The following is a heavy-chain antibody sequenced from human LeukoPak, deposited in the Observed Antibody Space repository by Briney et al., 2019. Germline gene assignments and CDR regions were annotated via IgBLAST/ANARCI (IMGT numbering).Heavy chain of an antibody. CDR2: IKQDGSEK. D-gene: IGHD4-17*01. Sequence: PGGSLRLSCAASGFTFSSYWMSWVRQAPGKGLEWVANIKQDGSEKYYVDSVKGRFTISRDNSKNYLYLQMNSLRAEDTALYYCAKAAGDPYYYYYYIDAWGKGTTVTVSS. V-gene: IGHV3-7*03. CDR3: AKAAGDPYYYYYYIDA. J-gene: IGHJ6*03. CDR1: GFTFSSYW.